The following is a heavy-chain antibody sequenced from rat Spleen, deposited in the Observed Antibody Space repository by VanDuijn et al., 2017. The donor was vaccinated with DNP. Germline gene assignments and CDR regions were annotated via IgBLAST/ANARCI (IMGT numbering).Heavy chain of an antibody. Sequence: EVQLQESGPGLVKPSQSLSLTCSVTGYSLTSSYRWNWIRMFPGNKLEWMGYKNSEGGTNYNPSLKSRISIARDTSKNQFFLQLNSVTTEDTATYYCARDNSAALYWYFDLWGPGTMVTVSS. J-gene: IGHJ1*01. CDR3: ARDNSAALYWYFDL. V-gene: IGHV3-3*01. CDR2: KNSEGGT. CDR1: GYSLTSSYR. D-gene: IGHD4-3*01.